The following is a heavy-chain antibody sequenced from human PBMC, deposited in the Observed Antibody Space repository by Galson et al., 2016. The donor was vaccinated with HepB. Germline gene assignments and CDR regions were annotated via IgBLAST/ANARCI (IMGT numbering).Heavy chain of an antibody. V-gene: IGHV1-18*04. J-gene: IGHJ4*02. CDR1: GYRFPTYG. CDR3: ARDVQFGFGY. D-gene: IGHD3-16*01. Sequence: SVKVSCKASGYRFPTYGISWVRQAPGQGLEWLGWISANSGNTIYAQKFQDRVTMTRDTYESTVYMDLRSLRSDDTAVYYCARDVQFGFGYWGQGTLLTFS. CDR2: ISANSGNT.